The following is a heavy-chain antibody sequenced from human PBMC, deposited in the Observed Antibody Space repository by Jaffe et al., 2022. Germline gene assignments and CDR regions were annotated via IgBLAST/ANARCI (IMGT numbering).Heavy chain of an antibody. J-gene: IGHJ6*03. CDR1: EYTLTGYY. D-gene: IGHD2-15*01. CDR2: INPNSGGT. V-gene: IGHV1-2*06. CDR3: ANEMVGYYYMDV. Sequence: QVQLVQSGAEVKKPGASVKVSCKASEYTLTGYYIHWVRQAPGQGLEWMGRINPNSGGTNYAQKFQGRVTMTRDTSITTAYMELSRLTSDDTAVYYCANEMVGYYYMDVWGKGTTVIVSS.